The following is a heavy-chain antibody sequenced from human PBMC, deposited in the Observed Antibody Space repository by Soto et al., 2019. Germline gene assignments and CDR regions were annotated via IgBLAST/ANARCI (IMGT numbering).Heavy chain of an antibody. CDR2: INPSGGST. V-gene: IGHV1-46*01. Sequence: ASVKVSCKASGYTFTSYYMHWVRQAPGQGLEWMGIINPSGGSTSYAQKFQGRVTMTRDTSTSTVYMELSSLRSEDTAVYYCARDKKLLLPKYYFDYWGQGTLVTVSS. D-gene: IGHD2-15*01. CDR3: ARDKKLLLPKYYFDY. J-gene: IGHJ4*02. CDR1: GYTFTSYY.